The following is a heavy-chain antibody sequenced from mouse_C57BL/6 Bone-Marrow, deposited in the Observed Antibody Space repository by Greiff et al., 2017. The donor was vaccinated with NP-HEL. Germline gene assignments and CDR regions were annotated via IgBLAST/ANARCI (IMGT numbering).Heavy chain of an antibody. CDR3: ARSEDYAMDY. Sequence: QVQLQQPGAELVMPGASVKLSCKASGYTFTSYWMHWVKQRPGQGLEWIGEIDPSDSYTNYNQKFKGKSTLNVDKSSSTAYMQISSLTSEDSAVYYCARSEDYAMDYWGQGTSVTVSS. V-gene: IGHV1-69*01. J-gene: IGHJ4*01. CDR2: IDPSDSYT. CDR1: GYTFTSYW.